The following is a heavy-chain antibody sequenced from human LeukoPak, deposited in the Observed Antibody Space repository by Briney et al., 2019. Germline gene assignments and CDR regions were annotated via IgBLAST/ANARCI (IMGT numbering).Heavy chain of an antibody. V-gene: IGHV1-3*03. Sequence: GGSLRLSCAASGFSFSSYAMHWVRQAPGQRLEWMGWINAGNGNTKYSQEFQGRVTITRDTSASTAYMELSSLRSEDMAVYYCARDLGVAGNSYYFDYWGQGTLVTVSS. J-gene: IGHJ4*02. D-gene: IGHD6-19*01. CDR2: INAGNGNT. CDR1: GFSFSSYA. CDR3: ARDLGVAGNSYYFDY.